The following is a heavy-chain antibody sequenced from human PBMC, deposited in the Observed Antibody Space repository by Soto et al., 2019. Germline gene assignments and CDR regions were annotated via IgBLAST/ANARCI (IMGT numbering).Heavy chain of an antibody. Sequence: GGSLRLSCAASGFTFSSYSMNWVRQAPGKGLEWVSYISSSSTIYYADSVKGRFTISRDNAKSSLYLQMNSLRAEDTAVYYCARDNWNYDAFDIWGQGTMVTVSS. CDR2: ISSSSTI. CDR3: ARDNWNYDAFDI. CDR1: GFTFSSYS. D-gene: IGHD1-7*01. J-gene: IGHJ3*02. V-gene: IGHV3-48*01.